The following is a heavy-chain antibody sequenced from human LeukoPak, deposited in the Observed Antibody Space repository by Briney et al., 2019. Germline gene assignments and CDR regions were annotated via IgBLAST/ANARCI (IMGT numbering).Heavy chain of an antibody. V-gene: IGHV3-7*01. CDR2: IKEDGSEN. Sequence: GGSLRLSCAASGFTFSYYWMSWVRQAPGKGLEWVANIKEDGSENYSVDSVKGRFTISRDNAKNSLYLQMNSLRAEDTAVYYCASGRTVYYYYMDVWGKGTTVTVSS. CDR3: ASGRTVYYYYMDV. D-gene: IGHD2-8*01. J-gene: IGHJ6*03. CDR1: GFTFSYYW.